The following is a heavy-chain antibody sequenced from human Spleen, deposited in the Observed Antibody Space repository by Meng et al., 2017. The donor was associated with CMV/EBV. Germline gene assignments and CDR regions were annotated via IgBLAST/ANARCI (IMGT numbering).Heavy chain of an antibody. CDR2: ISCSGGT. Sequence: SETLSLTCTVSRGSISTYFWNWIRQSPEKGLEWAGHISCSGGTNYNPSLKSRLTISMDTSKHQFFLRLNSVTAADTAVYYCAVGGTGVASVHWGRGILVTVSS. J-gene: IGHJ1*01. CDR1: RGSISTYF. CDR3: AVGGTGVASVH. V-gene: IGHV4-59*01. D-gene: IGHD4-23*01.